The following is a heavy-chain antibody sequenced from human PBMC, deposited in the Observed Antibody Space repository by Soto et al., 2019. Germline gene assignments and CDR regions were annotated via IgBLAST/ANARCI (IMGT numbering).Heavy chain of an antibody. Sequence: ASVKVSCKASGYPFTSYGRSWVRQAPGQGLEWMGWISPYNGKTEYSPKFQGRVTMTTDISMSTAYMELSSLTSEDSAIYYCARDPGLGSSYPPLDYWGQGSLVTVSS. CDR3: ARDPGLGSSYPPLDY. CDR1: GYPFTSYG. V-gene: IGHV1-18*04. CDR2: ISPYNGKT. J-gene: IGHJ4*01. D-gene: IGHD3-10*01.